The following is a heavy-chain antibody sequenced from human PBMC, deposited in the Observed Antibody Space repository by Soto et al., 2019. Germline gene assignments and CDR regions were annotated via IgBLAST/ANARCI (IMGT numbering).Heavy chain of an antibody. J-gene: IGHJ4*02. CDR3: ARGFGRSHFDY. CDR1: GGSISSRDSY. CDR2: FHYSGST. D-gene: IGHD3-16*01. Sequence: PSETLSLTCTVSGGSISSRDSYWGWIRQPPGKGLEWIGSFHYSGSTYYNPSLKSRVTISVDTSKNQLSLRVTSVTAADTAVYYCARGFGRSHFDYWGKGTLVTVS. V-gene: IGHV4-39*01.